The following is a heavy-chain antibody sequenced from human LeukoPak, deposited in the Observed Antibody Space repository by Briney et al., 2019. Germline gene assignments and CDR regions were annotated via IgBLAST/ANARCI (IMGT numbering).Heavy chain of an antibody. CDR2: ISGSGST. CDR3: VVSPNQDFYDY. V-gene: IGHV4-4*09. J-gene: IGHJ4*02. CDR1: GVSMNSHY. Sequence: SETLSLTCSVSGVSMNSHYLNWIRQPPGKGLVWIGFISGSGSTNYNPSLMSRVTMSLETSKRQFSLKLRSVTAADTAVYYCVVSPNQDFYDYWGQGTLVTVSS.